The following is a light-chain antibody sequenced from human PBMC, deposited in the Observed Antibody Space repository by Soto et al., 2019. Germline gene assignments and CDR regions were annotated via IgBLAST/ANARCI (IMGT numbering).Light chain of an antibody. CDR3: QHDNGDSWP. CDR1: QSISSW. CDR2: KAS. Sequence: DIQMTQSPSTLSASVGDRVTITCRASQSISSWLAWYQQKPGKAPKLLIYKASNLQSGVPFRFSGSGSGTEFALTISGLQPDDFATYFCQHDNGDSWPFGQGTKVEIK. J-gene: IGKJ1*01. V-gene: IGKV1-5*03.